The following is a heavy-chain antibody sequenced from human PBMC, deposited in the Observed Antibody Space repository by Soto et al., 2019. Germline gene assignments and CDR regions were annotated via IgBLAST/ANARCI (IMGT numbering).Heavy chain of an antibody. CDR1: GGSISSSTYY. Sequence: PSETLSLTCTVSGGSISSSTYYWGWIRQPPGVGLEWIGSIYASGNTYYSPSLQSRVTISVDTSKNQFSLKVNFVTAADTAVYYCAKYYYDSNTYFYRWFDPWGQGTLVT. J-gene: IGHJ5*02. V-gene: IGHV4-39*01. CDR3: AKYYYDSNTYFYRWFDP. CDR2: IYASGNT. D-gene: IGHD3-22*01.